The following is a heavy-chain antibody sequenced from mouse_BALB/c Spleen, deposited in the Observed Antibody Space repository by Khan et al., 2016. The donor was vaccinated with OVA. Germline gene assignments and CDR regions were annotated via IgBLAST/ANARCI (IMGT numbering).Heavy chain of an antibody. V-gene: IGHV1S137*01. CDR1: GYTFTDYA. D-gene: IGHD2-3*01. CDR3: TSPAYDGYYDY. J-gene: IGHJ2*01. Sequence: QVQLQQPGPELVRPGVSVKISCKGSGYTFTDYAMHWVKQSHAKSLEWIGLISTYSGNTNYKQKFKGKATMTVDKSSSTAYMELARLTSADSAIYYRTSPAYDGYYDYWGQGTTLTVSS. CDR2: ISTYSGNT.